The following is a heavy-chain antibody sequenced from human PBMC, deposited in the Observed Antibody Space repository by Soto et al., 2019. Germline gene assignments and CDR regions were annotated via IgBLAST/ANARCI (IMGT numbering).Heavy chain of an antibody. CDR2: INHSGST. CDR3: ARGPSNDFWSGYYSLGEGYYYSGMDV. Sequence: XESLSLTCAVYGGSFSGYDWSWIRQPPGKGLDWIGEINHSGSTNYNPSLKSRVTISVDTYKNQFSLKLSSVTAADTAVYYCARGPSNDFWSGYYSLGEGYYYSGMDVWGQGTTVTV. CDR1: GGSFSGYD. D-gene: IGHD3-3*01. V-gene: IGHV4-34*01. J-gene: IGHJ6*02.